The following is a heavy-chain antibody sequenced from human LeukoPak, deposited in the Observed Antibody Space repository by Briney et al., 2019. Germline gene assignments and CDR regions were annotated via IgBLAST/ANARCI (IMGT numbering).Heavy chain of an antibody. CDR1: GFTFSKYP. CDR2: ISYDGSNK. D-gene: IGHD3-16*01. CDR3: ARAVRGTLFDP. Sequence: PGGSLRLSCAASGFTFSKYPMHWVRQAPGKGLEWVAVISYDGSNKYYADSVKGRFTISRDNSKNTLYLQMNSLRAEDTAVYYCARAVRGTLFDPWGQGTLVTVSS. J-gene: IGHJ5*02. V-gene: IGHV3-30-3*01.